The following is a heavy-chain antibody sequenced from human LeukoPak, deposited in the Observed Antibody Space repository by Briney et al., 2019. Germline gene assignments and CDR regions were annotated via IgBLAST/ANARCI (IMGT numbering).Heavy chain of an antibody. Sequence: GSLRLSCAASGFTFSDHYMDWVRQAPGKGLEWIGEINYSGSTNYNPSLKSRVTISVDTSKNQFSLKLSSVTAADTAVYYCAGSIYGSGIPPRYYYYGMDVWGKGTTVTVSS. V-gene: IGHV4-34*08. D-gene: IGHD3-10*01. CDR1: GFTFSDHY. CDR3: AGSIYGSGIPPRYYYYGMDV. J-gene: IGHJ6*04. CDR2: INYSGST.